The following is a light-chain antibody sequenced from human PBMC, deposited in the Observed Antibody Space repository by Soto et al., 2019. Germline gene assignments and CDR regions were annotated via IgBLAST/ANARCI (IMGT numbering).Light chain of an antibody. CDR3: QQDNSSPT. CDR1: QSISSW. V-gene: IGKV1-5*03. J-gene: IGKJ1*01. CDR2: KAS. Sequence: DIQMTQSPSTLSASVGDRVTITCRASQSISSWLAWYQQKPGKAPKLLIYKASSLERGVPSRFSGSGSGTEFTLNISSLQPDDFATYYCQQDNSSPTFGQGTKVEIK.